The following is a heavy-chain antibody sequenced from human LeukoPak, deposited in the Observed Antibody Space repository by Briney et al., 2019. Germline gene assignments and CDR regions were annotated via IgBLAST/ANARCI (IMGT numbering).Heavy chain of an antibody. CDR1: GFTFSNYA. J-gene: IGHJ6*02. V-gene: IGHV3-23*01. CDR3: AKARDIVVVPAAMCALDV. D-gene: IGHD2-2*01. Sequence: GSLRLSCAATGFTFSNYAMNWVRQAPGKGLERVSAVSGSGGYTYYVDSVRGRFTISRDNSKNTLYLQLNSLTAEDTAVYYCAKARDIVVVPAAMCALDVWGQGTAVTVSS. CDR2: VSGSGGYT.